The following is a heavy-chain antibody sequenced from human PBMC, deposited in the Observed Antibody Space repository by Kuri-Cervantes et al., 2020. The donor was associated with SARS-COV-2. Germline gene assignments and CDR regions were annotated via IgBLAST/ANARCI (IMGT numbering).Heavy chain of an antibody. D-gene: IGHD2-21*01. CDR2: VKTNSGNT. CDR3: YCAPKEGFDS. V-gene: IGHV1-8*02. J-gene: IGHJ4*02. CDR1: GYTFTSYY. Sequence: ASVKVSCKASGYTFTSYYMHWVRQAPGQGLEWMGMVKTNSGNTLYAQIFQGRVTMTRDASTSTAYMELSSLTSEDTAIYYCYCAPKEGFDSWGQGTLVTVSS.